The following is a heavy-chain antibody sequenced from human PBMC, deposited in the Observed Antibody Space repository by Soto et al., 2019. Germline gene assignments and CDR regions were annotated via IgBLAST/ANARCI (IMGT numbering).Heavy chain of an antibody. CDR3: AWGLGAATTSIWFDP. CDR2: INAGSGNT. V-gene: IGHV1-3*01. CDR1: GYTFTSYA. J-gene: IGHJ5*02. Sequence: QVQLVQSGAEVKKPGASVKVSCKASGYTFTSYAMNWVRQAPGQRLEWMGWINAGSGNTNYSQKFQAKVTITRDTSASPAYMELGCLRYEGKTVYYTAWGLGAATTSIWFDPWGQGTLVTVSS. D-gene: IGHD1-26*01.